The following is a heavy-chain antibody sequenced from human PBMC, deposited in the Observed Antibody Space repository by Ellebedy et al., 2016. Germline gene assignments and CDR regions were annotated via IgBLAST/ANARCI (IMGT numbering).Heavy chain of an antibody. V-gene: IGHV3-23*01. CDR2: ISAGSNTT. CDR3: RQGHYFDQ. CDR1: GLNFNTFF. J-gene: IGHJ4*02. Sequence: GGSLRLXXPASGLNFNTFFMSWVRQAPGKGLEWVSTISAGSNTTRLADSVKGRFTISRDNSKNTLYLQMNNLRVDDTALYYCRQGHYFDQWGQGALVTVAA.